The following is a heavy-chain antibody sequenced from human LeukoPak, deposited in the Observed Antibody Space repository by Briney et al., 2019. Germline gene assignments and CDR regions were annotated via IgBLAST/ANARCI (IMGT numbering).Heavy chain of an antibody. CDR3: AKSVTDYYYYYMDV. J-gene: IGHJ6*03. V-gene: IGHV3-30*02. D-gene: IGHD4-17*01. Sequence: GGSLRLSCAASGFTFSSYGMHWVRQAPGKGLEWVAFIRYDGSNKYYADSVKGRFTISRDNSKNTLYLQMNSLRAEDTAAYYCAKSVTDYYYYYMDVWGKGTTVTVSS. CDR1: GFTFSSYG. CDR2: IRYDGSNK.